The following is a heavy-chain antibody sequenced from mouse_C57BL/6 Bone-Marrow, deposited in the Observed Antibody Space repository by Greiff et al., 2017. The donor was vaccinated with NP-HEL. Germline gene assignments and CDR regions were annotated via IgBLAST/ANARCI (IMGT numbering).Heavy chain of an antibody. D-gene: IGHD4-1*01. CDR2: IYPGDGDT. J-gene: IGHJ3*01. V-gene: IGHV1-82*01. CDR1: GYAFSSSW. Sequence: QVTLKECGPELVKPGASVKTSCKASGYAFSSSWMNWVKQRPGKGLEWIGRIYPGDGDTNYNGKFKGKATLTADKSSSTAYMQLSSLTSEDSAVYFCARGNWDWFAYWGQGTLVTVSA. CDR3: ARGNWDWFAY.